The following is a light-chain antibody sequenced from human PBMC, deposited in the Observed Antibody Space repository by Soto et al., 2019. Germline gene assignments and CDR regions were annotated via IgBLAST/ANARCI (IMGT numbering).Light chain of an antibody. CDR1: SSDVGGYNY. CDR2: DVS. V-gene: IGLV2-14*01. CDR3: TSYTSSSTLVV. J-gene: IGLJ2*01. Sequence: QSXLTQPAXVSGXXXXXXXXXXTGTSSDVGGYNYVSWYQQHPGKAPKLMIYDVSNRPSGVSNRFSGSKSGNTASLTISGLQAEDEADYYCTSYTSSSTLVVFGGGTKLTVL.